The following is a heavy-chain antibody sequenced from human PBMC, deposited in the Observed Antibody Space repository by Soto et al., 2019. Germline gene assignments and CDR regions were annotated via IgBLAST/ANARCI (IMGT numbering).Heavy chain of an antibody. CDR2: ISAYNGNT. V-gene: IGHV1-18*01. J-gene: IGHJ4*02. CDR1: GYTFTSYG. D-gene: IGHD3-10*01. CDR3: ARGRYYYGSGRLFTDYYFDY. Sequence: QVQPVQSGAEVKKPGASVKVSCKASGYTFTSYGISWVRQAPGQGLEWMGWISAYNGNTNYAQKLQGRVTMTTDTSTSTAYMELRSLRSDDTAVYYCARGRYYYGSGRLFTDYYFDYWGQGTLVTVSS.